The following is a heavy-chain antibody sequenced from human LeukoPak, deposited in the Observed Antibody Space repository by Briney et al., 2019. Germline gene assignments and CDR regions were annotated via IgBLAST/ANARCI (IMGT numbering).Heavy chain of an antibody. CDR2: IFSGST. Sequence: SETLSLTCTVSGGSISGYYWSWIRQPPGKGLEWIGNIFSGSTNYNPSLKSRVTMSLDTSKNQFPLRLSSVTAADTAVYYCARRGFFDYWGQGTLVTVSS. D-gene: IGHD3-10*01. CDR3: ARRGFFDY. CDR1: GGSISGYY. J-gene: IGHJ4*02. V-gene: IGHV4-59*01.